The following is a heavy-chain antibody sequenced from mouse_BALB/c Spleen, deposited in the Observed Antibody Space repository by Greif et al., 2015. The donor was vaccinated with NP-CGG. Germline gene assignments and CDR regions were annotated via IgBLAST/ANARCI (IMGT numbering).Heavy chain of an antibody. V-gene: IGHV5-12-1*01. CDR1: GFASSSYD. Sequence: EVKLMESGGGLVKPGGSLKLSCAASGFASSSYDMSWVRQTPEKRLEWVAYISSGGGSTYYPDTVKGRFTISRDNAKNTLYLQMSSLKSEDTAMYYCARRYGSFAYWGQGTLVTVSA. D-gene: IGHD2-10*02. CDR2: ISSGGGST. J-gene: IGHJ3*01. CDR3: ARRYGSFAY.